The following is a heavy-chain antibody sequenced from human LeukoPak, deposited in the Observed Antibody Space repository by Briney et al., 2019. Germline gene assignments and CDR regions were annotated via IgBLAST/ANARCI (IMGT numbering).Heavy chain of an antibody. V-gene: IGHV1-69*13. D-gene: IGHD3-10*01. Sequence: SVKVSCKASGGTFSSYAISWVRQAPGQGLEWMGGIIPIFGTATYAQKFQGSVTITADESTSTAYMELSSLRSEDTAVYCCARVRESTPSGYYYYGMDVWGQGTTVTVSS. CDR3: ARVRESTPSGYYYYGMDV. J-gene: IGHJ6*02. CDR2: IIPIFGTA. CDR1: GGTFSSYA.